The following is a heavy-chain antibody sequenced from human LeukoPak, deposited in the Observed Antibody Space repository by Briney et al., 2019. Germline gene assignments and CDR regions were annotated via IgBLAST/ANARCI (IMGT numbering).Heavy chain of an antibody. CDR3: ARNEGIAAAYDAFDI. V-gene: IGHV7-4-1*02. Sequence: ASVRVSCKASGYTFTSYAMNWVRQAPGQGLEWMGWINTNTGNPTYAQGFTGRFVFSLDTSVSTAYLQISSLKAEDTAVYYCARNEGIAAAYDAFDIWGQGTMVTVSS. J-gene: IGHJ3*02. D-gene: IGHD6-13*01. CDR1: GYTFTSYA. CDR2: INTNTGNP.